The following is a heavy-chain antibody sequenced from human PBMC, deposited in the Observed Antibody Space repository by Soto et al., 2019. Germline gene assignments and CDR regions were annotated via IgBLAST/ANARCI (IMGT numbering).Heavy chain of an antibody. CDR2: VIPIFGTP. Sequence: SVKVSCKAPGGTFSTYAISWVRQAPGKGLEWMGGVIPIFGTPKYAQKFQGRVTITADESTSTGYMELRSLRSEDTAVYYCARSQGGSSSLDIYYYYYYGMDVWGQGTTVTVSS. J-gene: IGHJ6*02. CDR3: ARSQGGSSSLDIYYYYYYGMDV. V-gene: IGHV1-69*13. CDR1: GGTFSTYA. D-gene: IGHD2-15*01.